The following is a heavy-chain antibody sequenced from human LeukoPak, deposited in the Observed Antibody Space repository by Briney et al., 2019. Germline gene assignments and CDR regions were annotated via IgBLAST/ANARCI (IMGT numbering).Heavy chain of an antibody. J-gene: IGHJ4*02. CDR1: GDSVSSNSAA. V-gene: IGHV6-1*01. CDR2: TYYRSKWYN. Sequence: SQTLSLTCAISGDSVSSNSAAWNWIRQSPSRGLEWLGRTYYRSKWYNDYAVSVKSRITINPDTSKNQFSLQLNSVTPEDTAVCYCARVWYSGSYYGVWEFDYWGQGTLVTVSS. CDR3: ARVWYSGSYYGVWEFDY. D-gene: IGHD1-26*01.